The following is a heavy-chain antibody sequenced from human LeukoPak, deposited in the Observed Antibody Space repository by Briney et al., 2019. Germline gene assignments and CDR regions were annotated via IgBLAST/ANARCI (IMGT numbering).Heavy chain of an antibody. V-gene: IGHV1-69*04. Sequence: SVKVSCKASGGTFSSYAINWVRQAPGQGLEWMGRIILMFDIANYAQRFQGRVTITADKSTSTAYMELSSLRSEDTAVYYCASPKSIEDTGMDVWGQGTTVTVSS. CDR1: GGTFSSYA. CDR2: IILMFDIA. CDR3: ASPKSIEDTGMDV. J-gene: IGHJ6*02. D-gene: IGHD3-22*01.